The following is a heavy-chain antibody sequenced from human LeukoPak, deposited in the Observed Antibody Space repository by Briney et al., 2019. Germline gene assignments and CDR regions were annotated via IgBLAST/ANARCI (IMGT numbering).Heavy chain of an antibody. CDR1: GFTFSSYA. CDR2: ITSSGGST. CDR3: AKEAVAAGRNYYYYYGMDV. J-gene: IGHJ6*02. V-gene: IGHV3-23*01. Sequence: GGSLRLSCAASGFTFSSYAMSWVRQAPGKGLEWVSAITSSGGSTYYADSVKGRFTISRDNSKSTLYLQMNSPRAEDTAVYYCAKEAVAAGRNYYYYYGMDVWGQGTTVTVSS. D-gene: IGHD6-13*01.